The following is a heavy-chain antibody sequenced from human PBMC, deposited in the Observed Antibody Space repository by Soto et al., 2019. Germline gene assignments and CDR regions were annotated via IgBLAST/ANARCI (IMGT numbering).Heavy chain of an antibody. Sequence: ASVKVSCKVSGYTLTELSMNWVRQAPGKGLEWMGGFDPEDGETIYAQKFQGRVTTTEDTSTDTAYMELSSLRSEDTAVYYCATAAAKPVLRYFDWFPSPAFDIWGQGTMVTVSS. CDR3: ATAAAKPVLRYFDWFPSPAFDI. D-gene: IGHD3-9*01. CDR1: GYTLTELS. CDR2: FDPEDGET. V-gene: IGHV1-24*01. J-gene: IGHJ3*02.